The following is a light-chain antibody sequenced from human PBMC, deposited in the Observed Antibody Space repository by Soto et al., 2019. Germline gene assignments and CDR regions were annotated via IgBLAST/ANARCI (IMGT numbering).Light chain of an antibody. Sequence: QSALTQPASVFGSTGQSITISCTGTSSDVGGYNYVSWYQQHPGKAPKLMIYDVSNRPSGVSNRFSGSKSGNTASLTISGLQAEDEADYYCSSYISSSSVAFGGGTKLTVL. V-gene: IGLV2-14*01. CDR3: SSYISSSSVA. CDR1: SSDVGGYNY. J-gene: IGLJ2*01. CDR2: DVS.